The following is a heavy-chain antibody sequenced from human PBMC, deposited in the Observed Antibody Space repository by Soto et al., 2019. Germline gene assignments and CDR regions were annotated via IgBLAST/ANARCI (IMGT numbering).Heavy chain of an antibody. D-gene: IGHD6-19*01. Sequence: GGSLGLSCAASEFTFSNFAVSWVRKDPGKGLEWISGISGSGGSTYYLDSVKGRFAISRDNSKNTLYLQMNSLRVEDTALYYCAKLRGFIAVAGAFDYWGLGTLVTVSS. J-gene: IGHJ4*02. V-gene: IGHV3-23*01. CDR3: AKLRGFIAVAGAFDY. CDR2: ISGSGGST. CDR1: EFTFSNFA.